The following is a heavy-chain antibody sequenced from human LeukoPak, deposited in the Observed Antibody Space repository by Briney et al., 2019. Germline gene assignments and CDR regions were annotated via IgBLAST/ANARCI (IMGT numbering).Heavy chain of an antibody. V-gene: IGHV3-74*01. CDR2: VNKDGIDT. CDR1: GFRFSDYW. J-gene: IGHJ4*02. Sequence: GGSLRLSCAASGFRFSDYWMHWVRQAPGKGLVWVSRVNKDGIDTTYADSVKGRFTISRDNARNTLSLQMNSLRAEDTAVYYCARGTGSGSYFDWGQGTLVTVSS. CDR3: ARGTGSGSYFD. D-gene: IGHD3-10*01.